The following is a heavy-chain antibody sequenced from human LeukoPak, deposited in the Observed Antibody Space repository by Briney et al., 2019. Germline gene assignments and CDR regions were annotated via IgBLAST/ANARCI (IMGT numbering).Heavy chain of an antibody. CDR1: GGSISSSSYY. CDR2: IYYSGST. Sequence: PSETLSLTCTVSGGSISSSSYYWGWIRQPPGKGLEWIGRIYYSGSTYYNPSLKSRVTISVDTSKNQFSLKLSSVTAAETAVYYRRISSGLYHSSCYYFHRDLWGKGTTVTISS. V-gene: IGHV4-39*07. CDR3: RISSGLYHSSCYYFHRDL. J-gene: IGHJ6*03. D-gene: IGHD3-22*01.